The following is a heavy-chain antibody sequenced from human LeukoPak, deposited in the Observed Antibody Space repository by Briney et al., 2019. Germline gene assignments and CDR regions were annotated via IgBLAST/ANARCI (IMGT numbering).Heavy chain of an antibody. D-gene: IGHD3-3*01. CDR2: INPNSGST. V-gene: IGHV1-2*02. CDR3: ARDRSDFWSGYYDY. J-gene: IGHJ4*02. CDR1: GYTFTGYY. Sequence: ASVKVSCKASGYTFTGYYMHWVRQAPGQGLEWMGWINPNSGSTNYAQKFQGRVTMTRDTSISTAYMELSRLRSDDTAVYYCARDRSDFWSGYYDYWGQGTLVTVSS.